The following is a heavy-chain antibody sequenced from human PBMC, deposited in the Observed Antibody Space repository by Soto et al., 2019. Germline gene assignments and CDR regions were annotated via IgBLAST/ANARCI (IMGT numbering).Heavy chain of an antibody. CDR1: GGSISSGGYY. D-gene: IGHD2-2*01. J-gene: IGHJ5*02. CDR3: ARGYCSSTSCFDP. Sequence: QVQLQESGPGLLKPSQTLSLTCSVSGGSISSGGYYWSWIRQHPGKGLEWIGYIYYSGSTSYNPSLKSRVTISVDTSKNQFSLKLSSVTAADTAVYYCARGYCSSTSCFDPWGQGTLVTVSS. V-gene: IGHV4-31*03. CDR2: IYYSGST.